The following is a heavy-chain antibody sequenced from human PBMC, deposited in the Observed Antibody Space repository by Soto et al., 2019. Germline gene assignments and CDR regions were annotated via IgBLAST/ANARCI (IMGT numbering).Heavy chain of an antibody. V-gene: IGHV5-51*01. D-gene: IGHD2-15*01. J-gene: IGHJ3*02. CDR3: ATYSCSGGSCPIDAFDI. CDR2: IYPGDSDT. Sequence: GESLKISCKGSGYSFTSYWIGWVRQMPGKGLEWMGIIYPGDSDTRYSPSFQGQVTISADKSISTAYLQWSSLKASDTAMYYCATYSCSGGSCPIDAFDIWGQGTMVTVSS. CDR1: GYSFTSYW.